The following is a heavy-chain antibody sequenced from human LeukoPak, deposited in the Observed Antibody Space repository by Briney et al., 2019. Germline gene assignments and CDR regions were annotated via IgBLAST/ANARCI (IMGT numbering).Heavy chain of an antibody. CDR1: GGTFSSYA. CDR2: IIPIFGTA. D-gene: IGHD2-21*02. V-gene: IGHV1-69*13. CDR3: AKDLTYGDGRWEFDA. Sequence: ASVKVSCKASGGTFSSYAISWVRQAPGQGLEWMGGIIPIFGTANYAQKFQGRVTITADESTSTAYMELSSLRSEDTAVYYCAKDLTYGDGRWEFDAWGQGTVVTVSS. J-gene: IGHJ5*02.